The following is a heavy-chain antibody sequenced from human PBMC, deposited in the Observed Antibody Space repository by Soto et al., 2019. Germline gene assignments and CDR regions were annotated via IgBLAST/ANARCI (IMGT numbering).Heavy chain of an antibody. Sequence: GVSVKVFCKSSGFTFTSYAIHWLRQAPGQRPQWMGWINGGSGNTKYSQDFQGRVTFTRDTFATTAYLELSSLRSEDTAVYYCARVPPWGNSAGDYYIQHYDSWGQGTPVTVSS. CDR2: INGGSGNT. CDR1: GFTFTSYA. CDR3: ARVPPWGNSAGDYYIQHYDS. V-gene: IGHV1-3*01. D-gene: IGHD3-10*01. J-gene: IGHJ4*02.